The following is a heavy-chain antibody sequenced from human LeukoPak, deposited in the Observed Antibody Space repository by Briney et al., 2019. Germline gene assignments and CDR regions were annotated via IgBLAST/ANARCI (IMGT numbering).Heavy chain of an antibody. CDR1: GYSFTNSW. CDR2: IYPGDSDT. CDR3: ASAGDTSDYFCFSAFDI. D-gene: IGHD3-22*01. V-gene: IGHV5-51*01. J-gene: IGHJ3*02. Sequence: GESLKISCQGSGYSFTNSWIGWVRQMPGKGLEWMGSIYPGDSDTTYSPSFQGQVTISADKSISTAYLQWSSLKASDTAMYYCASAGDTSDYFCFSAFDIWGQGTMVTVSS.